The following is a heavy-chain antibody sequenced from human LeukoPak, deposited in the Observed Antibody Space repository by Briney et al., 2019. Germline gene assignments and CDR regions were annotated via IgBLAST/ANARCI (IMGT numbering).Heavy chain of an antibody. CDR3: ARDPRNVGLAP. J-gene: IGHJ5*02. D-gene: IGHD2-15*01. Sequence: GGSLRLSCAASGFTFNNYAMSWVRQAPGKGLMYISRNNGDGSTTNYADVVKGRFTMSRDNVKNTLYLQMNSLRVEDTAAYYCARDPRNVGLAPWGQGTLVTVSS. CDR2: NNGDGSTT. CDR1: GFTFNNYA. V-gene: IGHV3-74*01.